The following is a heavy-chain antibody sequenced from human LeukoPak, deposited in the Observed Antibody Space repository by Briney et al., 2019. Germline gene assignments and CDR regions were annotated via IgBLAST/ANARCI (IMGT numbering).Heavy chain of an antibody. Sequence: SETLSLTCTVSGGSISSGDYYWSWIRQPPGKGLEWIGYIHYSGSTYYNPSLKSRATISIDTSKNQSSLKLSSVTAADTAVYYCAREATVTSLDYWGQGTLVTVSS. CDR2: IHYSGST. CDR3: AREATVTSLDY. V-gene: IGHV4-30-4*01. CDR1: GGSISSGDYY. D-gene: IGHD4-17*01. J-gene: IGHJ4*02.